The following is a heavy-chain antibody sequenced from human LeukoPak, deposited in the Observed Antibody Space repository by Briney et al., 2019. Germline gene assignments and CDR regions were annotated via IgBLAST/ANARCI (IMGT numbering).Heavy chain of an antibody. CDR3: AKRFDSSGWYAAFDI. CDR2: ISYGGDNT. D-gene: IGHD6-19*01. V-gene: IGHV3-23*01. J-gene: IGHJ3*02. Sequence: GGSLRLSCAASGFTLSTYAMTWVRQAPGKELEWVSVISYGGDNTYYADSVKGRFTISRDNSKNTLYLQMNSLRAEDTAVYYCAKRFDSSGWYAAFDIWGQGTMVTVSS. CDR1: GFTLSTYA.